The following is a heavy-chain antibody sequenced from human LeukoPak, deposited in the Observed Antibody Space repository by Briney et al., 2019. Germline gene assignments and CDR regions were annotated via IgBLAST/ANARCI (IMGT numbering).Heavy chain of an antibody. Sequence: PSETLSLTCAVYGGSFSGYYWSWIRQPPGKGLEWIGEINHSGSTNYNPSLKSRVTISVDTSKNQFSLKLSSVTATDTAVYYCARHARYSYGYTDYWGQGTLVTVSS. CDR3: ARHARYSYGYTDY. V-gene: IGHV4-34*01. J-gene: IGHJ4*02. D-gene: IGHD5-18*01. CDR1: GGSFSGYY. CDR2: INHSGST.